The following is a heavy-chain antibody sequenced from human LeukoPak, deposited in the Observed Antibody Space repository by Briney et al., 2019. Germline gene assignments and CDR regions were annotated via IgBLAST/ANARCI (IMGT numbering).Heavy chain of an antibody. Sequence: GASVKVSCKASGYTFTSYGISWVRQAPGQGLEWMGGIIPIFGTANYAQKFQGRVTITADESTSTAYMELSSLRSEDTAVYYCARGPNYDSWSGYVYYYYYMDVWGKGTTVTVSS. CDR1: GYTFTSYG. CDR3: ARGPNYDSWSGYVYYYYYMDV. V-gene: IGHV1-69*13. J-gene: IGHJ6*03. CDR2: IIPIFGTA. D-gene: IGHD3-3*01.